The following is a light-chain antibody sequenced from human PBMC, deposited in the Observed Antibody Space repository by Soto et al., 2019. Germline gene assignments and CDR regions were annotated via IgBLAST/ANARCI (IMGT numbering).Light chain of an antibody. CDR2: DVN. J-gene: IGLJ3*02. Sequence: QSALTQPRSVSGSPGQSVTISCTGTSSDVGGYNFVSWYQQHPGKAPKLMIYDVNKRPSGVPDRFSGSKSGDTASLTISGLQAEDEADYYCCSYAGGYTWMFGGGTKLTVL. V-gene: IGLV2-11*01. CDR1: SSDVGGYNF. CDR3: CSYAGGYTWM.